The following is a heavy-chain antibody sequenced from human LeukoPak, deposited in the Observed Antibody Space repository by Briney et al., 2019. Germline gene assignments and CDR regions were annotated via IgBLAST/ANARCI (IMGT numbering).Heavy chain of an antibody. CDR3: ARAHVDTAMVDY. CDR1: GFTFSSYG. CDR2: ISYDGSNK. V-gene: IGHV3-30*03. Sequence: GGSLRLSCAASGFTFSSYGMHWVRQAPGKGLEWVAVISYDGSNKYYADSVKGRFTISRDNSKNTLYLQMNSLRAEDTAVYYCARAHVDTAMVDYWGQGTLVTVSS. D-gene: IGHD5-18*01. J-gene: IGHJ4*02.